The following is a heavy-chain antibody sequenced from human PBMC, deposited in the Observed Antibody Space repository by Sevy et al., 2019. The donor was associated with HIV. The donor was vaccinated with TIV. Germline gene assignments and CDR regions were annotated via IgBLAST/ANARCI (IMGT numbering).Heavy chain of an antibody. D-gene: IGHD3-16*01. Sequence: GESLRLSCAASGFSFSRYDMHWIRQAPGKGLESVAVISYDKVNTYHSDSVKGRFTISRDNSKNTLYLQMNSLRPEDTAVYYCARDGGGDYFDYWGQGSLVTVSS. V-gene: IGHV3-30*03. CDR3: ARDGGGDYFDY. CDR2: ISYDKVNT. CDR1: GFSFSRYD. J-gene: IGHJ4*02.